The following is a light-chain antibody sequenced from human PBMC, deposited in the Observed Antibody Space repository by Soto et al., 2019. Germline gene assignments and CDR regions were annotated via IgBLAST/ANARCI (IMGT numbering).Light chain of an antibody. Sequence: EIVLTQSPATLSVYPGEGATLSCWASQSFGNYIAWYQQKPGQIPRLLISDTYNRAAGIPARFSGSGSGAAFSRMISSLEPEDSAIYYCQHRANWPLLVFGGGTKVEIK. CDR1: QSFGNY. J-gene: IGKJ4*01. CDR2: DTY. V-gene: IGKV3-11*01. CDR3: QHRANWPLLV.